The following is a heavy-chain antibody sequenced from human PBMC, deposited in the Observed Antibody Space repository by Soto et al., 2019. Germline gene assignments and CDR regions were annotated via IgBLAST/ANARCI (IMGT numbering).Heavy chain of an antibody. V-gene: IGHV1-24*01. Sequence: GASVKVSCKVSGYTLTELSIHWVRQAPGKGLEWMEGFDPEDGETIYAQKFQGRVTMTEDTSTDTAYMELSSLRSEDTAVYYCATVAHDYEDYWGQGTLVTVSS. CDR3: ATVAHDYEDY. D-gene: IGHD4-17*01. CDR2: FDPEDGET. J-gene: IGHJ4*02. CDR1: GYTLTELS.